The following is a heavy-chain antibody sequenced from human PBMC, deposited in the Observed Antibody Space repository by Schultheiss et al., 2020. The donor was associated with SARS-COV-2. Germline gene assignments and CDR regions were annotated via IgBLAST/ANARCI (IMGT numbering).Heavy chain of an antibody. CDR2: IIPIFGIA. D-gene: IGHD6-13*01. Sequence: GGSLRLSCKGSGYSFTSYGISWVRQAPGQGLEWMGRIIPIFGIANYAQKFQGRVTITADESTSTAYMELSSLRSEDTAVYYCTGIAAAGSYYYYGMDVWGQGTTVTVSS. J-gene: IGHJ6*02. CDR1: GYSFTSYG. V-gene: IGHV1-69*15. CDR3: TGIAAAGSYYYYGMDV.